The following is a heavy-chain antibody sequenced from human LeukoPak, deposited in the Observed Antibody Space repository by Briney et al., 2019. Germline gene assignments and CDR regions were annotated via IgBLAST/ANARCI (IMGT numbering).Heavy chain of an antibody. J-gene: IGHJ2*01. V-gene: IGHV3-21*01. CDR2: ISSSSSYI. CDR3: ARDLGATIPHWYFDL. Sequence: GGSLRLPCAASGFTFSSYSMNWVRQAPGKGLEWVSSISSSSSYIYYADSVKGRFTISRDNAKNSLYLQMNSLRAEDTAVYYCARDLGATIPHWYFDLWGRGTLVTVSS. D-gene: IGHD5-12*01. CDR1: GFTFSSYS.